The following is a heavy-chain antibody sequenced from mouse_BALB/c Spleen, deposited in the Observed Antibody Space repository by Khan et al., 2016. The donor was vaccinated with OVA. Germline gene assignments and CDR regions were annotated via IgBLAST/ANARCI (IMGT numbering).Heavy chain of an antibody. J-gene: IGHJ4*01. V-gene: IGHV3-2*02. CDR3: ASELGRYYALDY. D-gene: IGHD4-1*01. CDR2: ISYSGST. CDR1: GYSITSDYA. Sequence: EVQLVESGPGLVKPSQSLSLTCTVTGYSITSDYAWNWIRQFPGNKLEWMGYISYSGSTTYNPSLQSRISIPRDTSTDQFFLQLKSVTSEDKATYYCASELGRYYALDYWGQGTSVTVSS.